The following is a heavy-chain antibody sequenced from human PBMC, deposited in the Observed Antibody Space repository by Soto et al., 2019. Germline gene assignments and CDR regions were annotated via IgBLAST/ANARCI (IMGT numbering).Heavy chain of an antibody. CDR1: GFTLSAHT. D-gene: IGHD2-2*01. CDR2: ISSDSRYI. CDR3: ARGHCSRTSCYTGGYYYYLMDV. J-gene: IGHJ6*02. Sequence: GGSLRLSCAASGFTLSAHTMNWVRQAPGKGLEWVSSISSDSRYIYYADSVKGRFTISRDNARNSLDLQMNNLRAEDTAVYHCARGHCSRTSCYTGGYYYYLMDVWGQGTTVTVSS. V-gene: IGHV3-21*01.